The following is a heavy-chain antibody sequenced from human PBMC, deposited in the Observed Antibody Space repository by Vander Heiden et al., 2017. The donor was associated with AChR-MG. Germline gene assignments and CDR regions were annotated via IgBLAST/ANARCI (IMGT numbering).Heavy chain of an antibody. Sequence: QLQLQESGPGLVKPSETLSLTCTVPGGSISDYYWGWTRQPPGEGLEWIGSIYHVGNTYYNPSLNSRATISVDTSKRQFSLKLRSLTAADTAVYYCARHLWNLMREYDYFDYWGQGSLVAVSS. D-gene: IGHD1-1*01. CDR2: IYHVGNT. V-gene: IGHV4-39*01. J-gene: IGHJ4*02. CDR3: ARHLWNLMREYDYFDY. CDR1: GGSISDYY.